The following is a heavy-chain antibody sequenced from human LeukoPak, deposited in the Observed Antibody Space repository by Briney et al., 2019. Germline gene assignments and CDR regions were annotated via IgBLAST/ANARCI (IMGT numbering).Heavy chain of an antibody. CDR3: AKTPGVSAAGADY. CDR2: IGGSGANT. J-gene: IGHJ4*02. V-gene: IGHV3-23*01. CDR1: GFPFSSIA. D-gene: IGHD6-13*01. Sequence: GGSLRLSCAASGFPFSSIAIDWVRQAPGKGLEWVSGIGGSGANTYYADSVKGRFTISRDNSKNTLYLQMNSLRAEDTAVYYCAKTPGVSAAGADYWGQGTLVTVSS.